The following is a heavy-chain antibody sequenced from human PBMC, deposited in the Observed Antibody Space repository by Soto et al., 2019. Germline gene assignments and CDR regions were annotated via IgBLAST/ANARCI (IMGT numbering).Heavy chain of an antibody. D-gene: IGHD6-13*01. Sequence: PVGSLRLSCAASGFTFSSYAMSWVRQAPGKGLEWVSGISGSGGSTYYADSVKGRFTISRDNSKNTLYLQMNSLRAEDTAVYYCAKDSSIAAAGPPKNFDYWGQGTLVTVSS. J-gene: IGHJ4*02. V-gene: IGHV3-23*01. CDR2: ISGSGGST. CDR3: AKDSSIAAAGPPKNFDY. CDR1: GFTFSSYA.